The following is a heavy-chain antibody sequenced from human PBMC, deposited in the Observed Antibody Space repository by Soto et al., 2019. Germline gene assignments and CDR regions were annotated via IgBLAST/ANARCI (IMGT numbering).Heavy chain of an antibody. Sequence: SETLSLTCAVYGGSFSGYYWSWIRQPPGKGLEWIGEINHSGSTNYNPSLKSRVTISVDTSKNQFSLKLSSVTAADTAVYYCARAKGGSLGGYYYGMDVWRQVTTFPAS. CDR2: INHSGST. J-gene: IGHJ6*02. CDR3: ARAKGGSLGGYYYGMDV. CDR1: GGSFSGYY. D-gene: IGHD1-26*01. V-gene: IGHV4-34*01.